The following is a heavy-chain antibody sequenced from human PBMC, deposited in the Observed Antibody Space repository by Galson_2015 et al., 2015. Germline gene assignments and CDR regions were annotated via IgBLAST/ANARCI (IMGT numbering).Heavy chain of an antibody. CDR3: ARDPRQRWTGVKGWFAP. V-gene: IGHV3-21*01. CDR1: GFTFSSYN. CDR2: IYSSSYI. J-gene: IGHJ5*02. D-gene: IGHD4-23*01. Sequence: SLILSCAASGFTFSSYNMNWVRQALGKGLEWVSSIYSSSYIYYADSAKGRFTISRDNAKNSLYLQMNSLRAEDTAVYYCARDPRQRWTGVKGWFAPWGQATMLTVSS.